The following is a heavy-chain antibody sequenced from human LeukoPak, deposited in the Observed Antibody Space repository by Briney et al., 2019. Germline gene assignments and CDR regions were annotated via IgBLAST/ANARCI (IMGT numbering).Heavy chain of an antibody. CDR3: ASDRIEVDAFDI. CDR1: GGSISSYY. D-gene: IGHD2-15*01. Sequence: SSETLSLTSTVSGGSISSYYWSWIRQPPGKGLEWIGYIYYSGSTNYNPSLKSRVTISVDTSKNQFSLKLSSVTAADMAVYYCASDRIEVDAFDIWGQGTMVTVSS. J-gene: IGHJ3*02. CDR2: IYYSGST. V-gene: IGHV4-59*01.